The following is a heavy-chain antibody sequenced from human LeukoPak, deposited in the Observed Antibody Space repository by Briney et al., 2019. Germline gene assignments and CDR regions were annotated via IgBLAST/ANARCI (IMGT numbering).Heavy chain of an antibody. J-gene: IGHJ4*02. V-gene: IGHV3-23*01. D-gene: IGHD5-24*01. CDR1: GFTFSSYA. CDR3: ANGPTKDGYHYYFDY. Sequence: GGSLRLSCAASGFTFSSYAMTWVRQAPGKGLEWVSSISDSGGRTYYADSVKGRCTISRDNSKNTLSLQMNSLRAEDTAIYYCANGPTKDGYHYYFDYWGQGTLVTVSS. CDR2: ISDSGGRT.